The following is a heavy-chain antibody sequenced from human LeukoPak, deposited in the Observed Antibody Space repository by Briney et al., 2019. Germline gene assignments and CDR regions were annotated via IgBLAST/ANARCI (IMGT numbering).Heavy chain of an antibody. Sequence: GGSLRLSCAASGFTFSSYDMHWVRQATGKGLEWVSAIGTAGDTYYPGSVKGRFTISRENAKNSLYLQMNSLRAGDTAVYYCARVRGIAAAGKGAWYFDLWGRGTLVTVSS. CDR2: IGTAGDT. CDR1: GFTFSSYD. D-gene: IGHD6-13*01. CDR3: ARVRGIAAAGKGAWYFDL. V-gene: IGHV3-13*01. J-gene: IGHJ2*01.